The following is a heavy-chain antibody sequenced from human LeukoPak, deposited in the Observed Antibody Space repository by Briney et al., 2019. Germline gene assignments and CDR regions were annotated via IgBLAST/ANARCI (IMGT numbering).Heavy chain of an antibody. Sequence: PGGSLRLSCAASGFTFSSYAMSWVRQAPGKGLEWVSAISGSGGSTYYADSAKGRFTISRDNSKNTLYLQMDSLRAEDTAVYYCARDYADYVGFFFFDHWGQGTLVTVSS. CDR2: ISGSGGST. CDR1: GFTFSSYA. J-gene: IGHJ4*02. CDR3: ARDYADYVGFFFFDH. V-gene: IGHV3-23*01. D-gene: IGHD4-17*01.